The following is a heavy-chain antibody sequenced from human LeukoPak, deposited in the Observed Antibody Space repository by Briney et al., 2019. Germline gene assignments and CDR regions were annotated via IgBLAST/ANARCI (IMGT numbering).Heavy chain of an antibody. D-gene: IGHD2/OR15-2a*01. Sequence: SETLSLTCAVYGGSFSGYYWSWIRQPPGKGLEWIGEINHSGSTNYNPSLKSRVTISVDTSKNQFSLQLNSVTPEDTAVYYCARDGVLYGMDVWGQGTTVTVSS. J-gene: IGHJ6*02. V-gene: IGHV4-34*01. CDR3: ARDGVLYGMDV. CDR2: INHSGST. CDR1: GGSFSGYY.